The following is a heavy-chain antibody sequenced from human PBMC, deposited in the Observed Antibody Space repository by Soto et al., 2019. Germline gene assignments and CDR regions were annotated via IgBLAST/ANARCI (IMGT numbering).Heavy chain of an antibody. D-gene: IGHD4-17*01. CDR3: ARDYGDLH. CDR1: GGSFSGYY. Sequence: QVQLQQWGAGLLKPSETLSLTCAVYGGSFSGYYWSWIRQPPGKGLEWIGEINHSGSTNYNPSLKSLVTISVDTSKHQFSLKLSSVTAADTAVYYCARDYGDLHWGQGTLVTVSS. CDR2: INHSGST. V-gene: IGHV4-34*01. J-gene: IGHJ4*02.